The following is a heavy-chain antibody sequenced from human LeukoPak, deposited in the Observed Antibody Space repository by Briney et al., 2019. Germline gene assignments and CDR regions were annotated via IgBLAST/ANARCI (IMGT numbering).Heavy chain of an antibody. CDR3: ARGITIFGVAYGMDV. D-gene: IGHD3-3*01. Sequence: PGGSLRLSCAASGFTFSSYSMNWVRQAPGKGLEWVSYISSSSSTIYYADSVKGRFTISRDNAKNSLYLQMNSLRAEDTAVYYCARGITIFGVAYGMDVWGQGTTVTVSS. CDR2: ISSSSSTI. CDR1: GFTFSSYS. V-gene: IGHV3-48*01. J-gene: IGHJ6*02.